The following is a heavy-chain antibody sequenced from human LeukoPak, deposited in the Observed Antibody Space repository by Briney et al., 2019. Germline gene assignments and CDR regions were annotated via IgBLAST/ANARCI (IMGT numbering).Heavy chain of an antibody. D-gene: IGHD5-18*01. CDR3: ARDGGYSYGSN. CDR2: IYYSGST. J-gene: IGHJ4*02. Sequence: PSQTLSLTCTVSGGSISSGDYYWSWIRQPPGKGLEWIGYIYYSGSTYYNPSLKSPVTISVDTSKNQFSLKLSSVTAADTAVYYCARDGGYSYGSNWGQGTLVTVSS. V-gene: IGHV4-30-4*01. CDR1: GGSISSGDYY.